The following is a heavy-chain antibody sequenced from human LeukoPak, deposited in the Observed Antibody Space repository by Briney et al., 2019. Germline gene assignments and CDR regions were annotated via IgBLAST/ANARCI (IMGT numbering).Heavy chain of an antibody. J-gene: IGHJ5*02. D-gene: IGHD2-2*02. CDR3: SRQPQDGYCSSTSCYTVDWFDP. V-gene: IGHV4-38-2*01. Sequence: SETLSLTCAVSGYSISSGYYWGGIRQPPGKGLEWIGSIYHSGSTYYNPSLKSRVTISVDTSKNQFSLKLSSVTAADTAVYYCSRQPQDGYCSSTSCYTVDWFDPWGQGTLVTVSS. CDR1: GYSISSGYY. CDR2: IYHSGST.